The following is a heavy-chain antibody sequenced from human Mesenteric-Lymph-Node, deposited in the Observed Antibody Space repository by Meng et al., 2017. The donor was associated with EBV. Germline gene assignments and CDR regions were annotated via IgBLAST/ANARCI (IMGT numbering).Heavy chain of an antibody. CDR3: ARDRGYSSSCDH. D-gene: IGHD2-2*01. Sequence: QVQLVQSGAEVKKPGASVKVSCKAAGYAFNNFDILWVRQATGQGLEWMGWMNPNNGNTGYAQKFQGRVTMTRNSAISTAYMELSSLTSEDTALYYCARDRGYSSSCDHWGQGTLVTVSS. J-gene: IGHJ4*02. CDR2: MNPNNGNT. CDR1: GYAFNNFD. V-gene: IGHV1-8*01.